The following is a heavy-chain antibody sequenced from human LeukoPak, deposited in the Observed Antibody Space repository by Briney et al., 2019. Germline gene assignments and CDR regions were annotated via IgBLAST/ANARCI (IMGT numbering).Heavy chain of an antibody. CDR3: ARPLVDIVATPYFDY. Sequence: SVKVSCKASGGTFSSYAISWVRQAPGQGLEWMGGIIPICGTANYAQKFQGRVTITADKSTSTAYIELSSLRSEDTAVYYCARPLVDIVATPYFDYWGQGTLVTVSS. CDR1: GGTFSSYA. J-gene: IGHJ4*02. V-gene: IGHV1-69*06. CDR2: IIPICGTA. D-gene: IGHD5-12*01.